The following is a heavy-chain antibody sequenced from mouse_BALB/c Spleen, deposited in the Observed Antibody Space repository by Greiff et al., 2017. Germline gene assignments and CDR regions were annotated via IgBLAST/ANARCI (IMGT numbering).Heavy chain of an antibody. V-gene: IGHV1S56*01. CDR3: ARGEDGNYYDY. Sequence: QVQLKQSGPELVKPGASVRISCKASGYIFTSYYIHWVKQRPGQGLEWIGWIYPGNVNTKYNEKFKGKATLTADKSSSTAYMQLSSLTSEDSAVYFCARGEDGNYYDYWGQGTTLTVSS. J-gene: IGHJ2*01. CDR2: IYPGNVNT. CDR1: GYIFTSYY. D-gene: IGHD2-1*01.